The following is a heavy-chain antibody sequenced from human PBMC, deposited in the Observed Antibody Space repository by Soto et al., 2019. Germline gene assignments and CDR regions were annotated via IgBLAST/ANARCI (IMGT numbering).Heavy chain of an antibody. Sequence: GGSLRLSCAASGFTFSSYGMHWVRQAPGKGLEWVAVISYDGSNKYYADSVKGRFTISRDNSKNTLYLQMNSLRAEDTAVYYCAKDLGIAARPDYYYGMDVWGQGTTVNVSS. V-gene: IGHV3-30*18. D-gene: IGHD6-6*01. J-gene: IGHJ6*02. CDR2: ISYDGSNK. CDR1: GFTFSSYG. CDR3: AKDLGIAARPDYYYGMDV.